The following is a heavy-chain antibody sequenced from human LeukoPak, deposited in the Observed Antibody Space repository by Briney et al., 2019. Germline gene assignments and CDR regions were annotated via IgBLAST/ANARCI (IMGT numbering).Heavy chain of an antibody. CDR2: IYTSGST. D-gene: IGHD6-13*01. CDR1: GGSISSGSYY. CDR3: ASSPITAAVVT. Sequence: PSETLSLTCTVSGGSISSGSYYWSWIRQPAGKGLEWIGRIYTSGSTKYNPSLKSRVTISVDTSKNQFSLKLSSVTAADTAVYYCASSPITAAVVTWGQGTLVTVSS. V-gene: IGHV4-61*02. J-gene: IGHJ5*02.